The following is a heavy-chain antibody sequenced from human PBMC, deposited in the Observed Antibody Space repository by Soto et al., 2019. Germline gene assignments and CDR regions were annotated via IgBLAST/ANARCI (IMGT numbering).Heavy chain of an antibody. V-gene: IGHV3-33*01. D-gene: IGHD3-22*01. CDR1: GFTFSYYG. J-gene: IGHJ4*02. CDR2: IWYDGTNK. CDR3: ARADSSGYSALDY. Sequence: QVQLVESGGGVVRPGRSLRLSCAASGFTFSYYGMHWVRQAPGKGLEWVAIIWYDGTNKDYADSVKGRFTISRDYSKNTLSLQMNSLRGEDTAVYYCARADSSGYSALDYWGQGTLVTVSS.